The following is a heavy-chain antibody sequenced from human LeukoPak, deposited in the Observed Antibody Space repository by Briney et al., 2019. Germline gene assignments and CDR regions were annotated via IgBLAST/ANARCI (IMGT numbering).Heavy chain of an antibody. D-gene: IGHD3-22*01. J-gene: IGHJ5*02. CDR2: ISSDGSDT. Sequence: GGSLRLSCAASGFTFSSYWMHWVRQAPGKGLVWVSRISSDGSDTTYADSVKGRFTISRDNSKNTLYLQMNSLRAEDTAVYYCAKDLNYYDSTGWFDPWGQGTLVTVSS. CDR1: GFTFSSYW. V-gene: IGHV3-74*01. CDR3: AKDLNYYDSTGWFDP.